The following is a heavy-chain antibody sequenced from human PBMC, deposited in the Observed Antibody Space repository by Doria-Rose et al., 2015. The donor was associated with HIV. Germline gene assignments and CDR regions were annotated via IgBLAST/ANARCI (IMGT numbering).Heavy chain of an antibody. CDR3: ARIKSSRWYHKYYFDF. V-gene: IGHV2-26*01. CDR1: GVSLSSPGMG. D-gene: IGHD6-13*01. CDR2: TFSDDER. Sequence: QESGPVLVKPTETLTLTCTVSGVSLSSPGMGVSWIRQPPGKALEWLAHTFSDDERSYKTSLKSGLTISRGTSKSQVVLTMTDMDPVDTATYYCARIKSSRWYHKYYFDFWGQGTLVIVSA. J-gene: IGHJ4*02.